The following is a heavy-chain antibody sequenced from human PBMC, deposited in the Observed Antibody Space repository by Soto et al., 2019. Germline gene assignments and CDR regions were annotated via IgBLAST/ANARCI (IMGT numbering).Heavy chain of an antibody. J-gene: IGHJ4*02. D-gene: IGHD3-22*01. CDR1: GYTFAGYY. V-gene: IGHV1-2*02. CDR3: ARRKGDYYDSSGYHYYFDY. CDR2: INPNSGGT. Sequence: ASVKVSCKASGYTFAGYYMHWVRQAPGQGLEWMGWINPNSGGTKSAQKFQGRVTMTRDTSISTAYMELSRLRSDDTAVYYCARRKGDYYDSSGYHYYFDYWGQGTLVTVSS.